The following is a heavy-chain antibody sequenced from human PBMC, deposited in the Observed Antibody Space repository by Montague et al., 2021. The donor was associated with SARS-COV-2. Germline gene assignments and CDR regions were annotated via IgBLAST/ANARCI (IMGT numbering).Heavy chain of an antibody. D-gene: IGHD3-10*01. CDR2: INHSGST. CDR3: ARGARQGYGFRLGGFDS. Sequence: INHSGSTNYNPSLNSLVTMSVDTSKNQFSLKLSSVTAADTAVYYCARGARQGYGFRLGGFDSWGQGTMVKVSS. J-gene: IGHJ4*03. V-gene: IGHV4-34*01.